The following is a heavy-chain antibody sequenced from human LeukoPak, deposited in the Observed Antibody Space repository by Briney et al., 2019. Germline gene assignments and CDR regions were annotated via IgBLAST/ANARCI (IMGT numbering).Heavy chain of an antibody. CDR2: ISSDGSST. J-gene: IGHJ4*02. V-gene: IGHV3-74*01. CDR3: ARIGYSYGPDY. CDR1: GLTFSSYW. D-gene: IGHD5-18*01. Sequence: GGSLRLSCAASGLTFSSYWMHWVRQAPGKGLVWVSRISSDGSSTNYADSVKGRFTISRDNAKNTLYLQMNSLRAEDTAVYYCARIGYSYGPDYWGPGTLVSVSS.